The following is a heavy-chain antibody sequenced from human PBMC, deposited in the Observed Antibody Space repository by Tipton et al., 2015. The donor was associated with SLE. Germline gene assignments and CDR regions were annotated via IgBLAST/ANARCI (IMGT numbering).Heavy chain of an antibody. D-gene: IGHD2-21*02. J-gene: IGHJ3*02. V-gene: IGHV1-46*01. CDR1: GYTFTSYY. CDR3: ARDPGGVATAFDI. CDR2: INPSGGST. Sequence: QSGAEVKKPGASVKVSCKASGYTFTSYYMHWVRQAPGQGLEWMGIINPSGGSTSYAQKFQGRVTMTRDTSTSTVYMERSSLRSEDTAVYSGARDPGGVATAFDIWGQGTMVTVSS.